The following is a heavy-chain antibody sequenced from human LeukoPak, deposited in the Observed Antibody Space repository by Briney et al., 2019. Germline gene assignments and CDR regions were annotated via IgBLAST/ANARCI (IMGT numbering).Heavy chain of an antibody. Sequence: GGSLRLSCAASGFTFRNYWMSWVRQAPGKGLEWVANIKGDGSEQYNVDSVKGRFTISRDNGKNSLFLHMNSLRAEDTAMYYCTVIAAIRADAFDIWGQGTMVTVSS. J-gene: IGHJ3*02. CDR1: GFTFRNYW. V-gene: IGHV3-7*01. CDR3: TVIAAIRADAFDI. D-gene: IGHD2-15*01. CDR2: IKGDGSEQ.